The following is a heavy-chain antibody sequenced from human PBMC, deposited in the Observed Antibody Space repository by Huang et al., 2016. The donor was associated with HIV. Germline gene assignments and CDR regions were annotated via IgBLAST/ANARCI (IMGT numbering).Heavy chain of an antibody. V-gene: IGHV3-7*01. CDR2: RNKDGSEK. J-gene: IGHJ4*02. D-gene: IGHD3-22*01. CDR1: GFTFSKYW. Sequence: EVQVVESGGGSVQPGGSLRLSCAASGFTFSKYWMTWVRQVPGKGLQWVATRNKDGSEKDYVDCVKGRFTISRDNTKNSVHVQMNSLRGEDSAVYYCGRDRTNLYDSIGYLGDIDYWGLGTLVTVSS. CDR3: GRDRTNLYDSIGYLGDIDY.